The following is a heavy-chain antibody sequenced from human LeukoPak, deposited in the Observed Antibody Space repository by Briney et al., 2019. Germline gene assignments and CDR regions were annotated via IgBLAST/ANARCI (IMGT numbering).Heavy chain of an antibody. D-gene: IGHD3-10*01. J-gene: IGHJ4*02. CDR1: GFTFSNYN. CDR3: VRRGDY. CDR2: ISSSSSTI. Sequence: PGGSLRLSCAASGFTFSNYNMNWVRQAPGKGLEWVSYISSSSSTIYYADSVKGRFTISRDNAKNSLYLQMSSLRAEDTAVYYCVRRGDYWGQGTLVTVPS. V-gene: IGHV3-48*04.